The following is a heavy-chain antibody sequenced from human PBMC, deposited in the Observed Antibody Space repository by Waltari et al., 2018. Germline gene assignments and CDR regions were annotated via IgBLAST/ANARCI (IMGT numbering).Heavy chain of an antibody. CDR3: ARDLGYCSGGSCYFPFGY. CDR2: IYSGGST. Sequence: EVQLVESGGGLVQPGGSLRFSCAASGFTVRSTYSSWVRQAPGKGLEWVSVIYSGGSTYYADSVKGRFTISRDNSKNTLYLQMNSLRAEDTAVYYCARDLGYCSGGSCYFPFGYWGQGTLVTVSS. D-gene: IGHD2-15*01. V-gene: IGHV3-66*02. J-gene: IGHJ4*02. CDR1: GFTVRSTY.